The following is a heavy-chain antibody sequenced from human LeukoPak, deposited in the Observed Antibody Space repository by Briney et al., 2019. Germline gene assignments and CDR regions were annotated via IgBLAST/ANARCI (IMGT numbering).Heavy chain of an antibody. D-gene: IGHD3-9*01. CDR3: AKDRDYDILTGYYKGGFDY. V-gene: IGHV3-30*02. CDR1: GFTFSSYG. J-gene: IGHJ4*02. CDR2: IRYDGSNK. Sequence: PGGSLRLSCAASGFTFSSYGMHWVRQAPGKGLEWVAFIRYDGSNKYYADSVKGRFTISRDNSKNTLYLQMNSLRAEDTAVYYCAKDRDYDILTGYYKGGFDYWGQGALVTVSS.